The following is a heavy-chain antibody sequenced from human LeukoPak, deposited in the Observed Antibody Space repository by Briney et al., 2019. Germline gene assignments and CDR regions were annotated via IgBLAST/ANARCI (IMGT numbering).Heavy chain of an antibody. CDR2: IYYSGGST. Sequence: KPSETLSLTCTVSGGSITSSSNYWGWIRQPPGKGLEWIGSIYYSGGSTYYNPSLKSRVTISVDTSKNQFSLKLSSVTAADTAVYYCARGEGYSSSWYQPHFDYWGQGTLVTVSS. V-gene: IGHV4-39*07. J-gene: IGHJ4*02. CDR1: GGSITSSSNY. CDR3: ARGEGYSSSWYQPHFDY. D-gene: IGHD6-13*01.